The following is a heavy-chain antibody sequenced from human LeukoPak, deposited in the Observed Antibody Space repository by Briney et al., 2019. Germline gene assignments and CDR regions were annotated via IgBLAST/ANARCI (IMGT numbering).Heavy chain of an antibody. CDR3: ASNPPNTGDFYY. CDR1: GYTFTNLE. CDR2: MSPNSGDT. J-gene: IGHJ4*02. V-gene: IGHV1-8*01. Sequence: GASVKVSCKTSGYTFTNLEINWLRQAPGQGLEWMGWMSPNSGDTGYAQKFQGRVSMTRDIFKSTAYMESSSLRSEDTAIYYCASNPPNTGDFYYWGLGTLVTVSS. D-gene: IGHD1-1*01.